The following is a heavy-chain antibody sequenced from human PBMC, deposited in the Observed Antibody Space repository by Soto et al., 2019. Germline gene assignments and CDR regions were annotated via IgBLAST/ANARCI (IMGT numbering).Heavy chain of an antibody. CDR1: GFTFSSYG. J-gene: IGHJ3*02. Sequence: QVQLVESGGGVVQPGRSLRLSCAASGFTFSSYGMHWVRQAPGKGLEWVAVISYDGSNKYYADSVKGRFTISRDNSKNTLYLQMNSLRAEDTAVYYCAKDLWLLDAFDIWGQGTMVTVSS. CDR3: AKDLWLLDAFDI. D-gene: IGHD2-15*01. V-gene: IGHV3-30*18. CDR2: ISYDGSNK.